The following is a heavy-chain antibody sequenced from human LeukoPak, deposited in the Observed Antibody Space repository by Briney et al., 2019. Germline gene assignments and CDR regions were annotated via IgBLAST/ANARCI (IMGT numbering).Heavy chain of an antibody. J-gene: IGHJ4*02. CDR3: AREPADIAAAGTLDY. CDR1: GFTFSSYS. CDR2: ISSSSSYI. Sequence: GSLRHSCAASGFTFSSYSMNWVRQAPGKGLEWVSSISSSSSYIYYADSVKGRFTISRDNAKNSLYLQMNSLRAEDTAVYYCAREPADIAAAGTLDYWGQGTLVTVSS. V-gene: IGHV3-21*01. D-gene: IGHD6-13*01.